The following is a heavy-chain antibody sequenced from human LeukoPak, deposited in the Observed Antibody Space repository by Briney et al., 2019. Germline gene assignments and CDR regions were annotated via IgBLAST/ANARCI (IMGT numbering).Heavy chain of an antibody. CDR3: ARDPPPSDFWSGYSYGDFDY. V-gene: IGHV1-18*01. CDR1: GYTFTRYG. Sequence: ASVKVSCKASGYTFTRYGISWVRQAPGQGLEWMGWISAYNGNTNYAQKLQGRVTMTTDTSTSTAYMELRSLRSDDTAVYYCARDPPPSDFWSGYSYGDFDYWGQGTLVTVSS. CDR2: ISAYNGNT. J-gene: IGHJ4*02. D-gene: IGHD3-3*01.